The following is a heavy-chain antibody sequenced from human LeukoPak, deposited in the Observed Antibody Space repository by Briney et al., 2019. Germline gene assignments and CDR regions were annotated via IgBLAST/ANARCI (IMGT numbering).Heavy chain of an antibody. CDR2: ISSSSSYI. CDR3: ARDNSVGETAWWFDP. J-gene: IGHJ5*02. V-gene: IGHV3-21*04. D-gene: IGHD1-26*01. CDR1: GFTFSSYS. Sequence: PGGSLRLSCAASGFTFSSYSMNWVRQAPGKGLEWVSSISSSSSYIYYADSVKGRFTISRDNSKNTLYLQMNSLRVEDTAVYYCARDNSVGETAWWFDPWGQGTLVTVSS.